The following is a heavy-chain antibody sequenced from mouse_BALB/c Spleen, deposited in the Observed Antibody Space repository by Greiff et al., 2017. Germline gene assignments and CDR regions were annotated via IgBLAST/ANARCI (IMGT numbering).Heavy chain of an antibody. CDR1: GYSITSGYY. D-gene: IGHD1-2*01. CDR2: ISYDGSN. V-gene: IGHV3-6*02. Sequence: EVHLVESGPGLVKPSQSLSLTCSVTGYSITSGYYWNWIRQFPGNKLEWMGYISYDGSNNYNPSLKNRISITRDTSKNQFFLKLNSVTTEDTATYYCARGYYGHYYFDYWGQGTTLTVSS. J-gene: IGHJ2*01. CDR3: ARGYYGHYYFDY.